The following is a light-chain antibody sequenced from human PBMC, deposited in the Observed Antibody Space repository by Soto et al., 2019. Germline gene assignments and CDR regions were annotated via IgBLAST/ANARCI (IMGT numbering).Light chain of an antibody. Sequence: DIQMTQSPSTLSASVGDRFTITCRATQNIYGWLAWYQQKSGKAPKLLIYDASSLESGVPSRFSGSGFGTEFTVTISSLQPDDFATYYCQQYNSYPWTFGQGTKV. CDR2: DAS. CDR3: QQYNSYPWT. V-gene: IGKV1-5*01. CDR1: QNIYGW. J-gene: IGKJ1*01.